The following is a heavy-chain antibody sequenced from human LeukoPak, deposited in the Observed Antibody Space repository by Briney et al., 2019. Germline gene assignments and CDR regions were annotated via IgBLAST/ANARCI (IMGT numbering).Heavy chain of an antibody. Sequence: GGPLRLSCAASGFTFSSYVMSWVRQAPGKGLEWVSAISGSGGSTGYADSVKGRFTISRDNAKNSLYLQMNSLRAEDTALYYCARDDAVAPNYYDSSGYFAYPDYWGQGTLVTVSS. D-gene: IGHD3-22*01. J-gene: IGHJ4*02. CDR3: ARDDAVAPNYYDSSGYFAYPDY. CDR1: GFTFSSYV. V-gene: IGHV3-20*04. CDR2: ISGSGGST.